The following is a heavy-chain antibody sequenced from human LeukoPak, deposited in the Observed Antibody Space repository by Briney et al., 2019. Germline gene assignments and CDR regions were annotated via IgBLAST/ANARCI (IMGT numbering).Heavy chain of an antibody. CDR3: ARRGYSSGLTDWYFDL. J-gene: IGHJ2*01. Sequence: PSETLSLTCTVSGGSISSYYWSWIRQPPGKGLEWIGYIYYSGSTNYNPSLKSRVTISVDTSKNQFSLKLSSVTAADTAVYYCARRGYSSGLTDWYFDLWGRGTLVTVSS. D-gene: IGHD6-19*01. V-gene: IGHV4-59*08. CDR1: GGSISSYY. CDR2: IYYSGST.